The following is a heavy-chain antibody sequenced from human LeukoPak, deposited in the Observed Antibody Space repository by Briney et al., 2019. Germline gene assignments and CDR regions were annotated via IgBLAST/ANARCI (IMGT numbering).Heavy chain of an antibody. CDR2: ISGSGGST. CDR3: ATAAGPYYFDY. CDR1: GFTFSSYS. Sequence: GGSLRLSCAAPGFTFSSYSMNWVRQAPGKGLEWVSAISGSGGSTYYADSVKGRFTISKDNSKNTLYLQMNSLRAEDTAVYYCATAAGPYYFDYWGQGTLVTVSS. V-gene: IGHV3-23*01. J-gene: IGHJ4*02. D-gene: IGHD6-13*01.